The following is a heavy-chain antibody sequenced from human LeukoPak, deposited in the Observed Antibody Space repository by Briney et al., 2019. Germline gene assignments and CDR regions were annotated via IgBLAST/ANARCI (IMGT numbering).Heavy chain of an antibody. J-gene: IGHJ3*02. V-gene: IGHV3-9*01. Sequence: SLRLSCAVSGLTFDDYAMHWVRQAPGKGLEWVSGISWNSGSIGYADSVKGRFTISRDNAKNSLYLQMNSLRAEDTALYYCAKDVGAFDIWGQGTMVTVSS. D-gene: IGHD3-16*01. CDR3: AKDVGAFDI. CDR1: GLTFDDYA. CDR2: ISWNSGSI.